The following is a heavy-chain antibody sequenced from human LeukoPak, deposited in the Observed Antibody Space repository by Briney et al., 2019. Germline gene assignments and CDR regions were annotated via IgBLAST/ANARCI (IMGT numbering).Heavy chain of an antibody. Sequence: GRSLRLSCAASGFTFSSYAMHWVRQAPGKGLERVAVISYDGSNKYYADSVKGRFTISRDNSKNTLYLQMNSLRGEDTAVYYCAKKGRSSGTTYFDYWGQGTLVTVSS. V-gene: IGHV3-30*04. CDR2: ISYDGSNK. CDR1: GFTFSSYA. J-gene: IGHJ4*02. D-gene: IGHD1-1*01. CDR3: AKKGRSSGTTYFDY.